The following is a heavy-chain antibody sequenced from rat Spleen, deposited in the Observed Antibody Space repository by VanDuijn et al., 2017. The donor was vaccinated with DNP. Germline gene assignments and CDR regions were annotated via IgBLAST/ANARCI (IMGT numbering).Heavy chain of an antibody. D-gene: IGHD1-11*01. CDR1: GFSLTSNS. CDR2: IWSGGST. CDR3: ARERTEAPFDY. J-gene: IGHJ2*01. Sequence: QVQLKESGPGLVQPSQTLSLTCTVAGFSLTSNSVHWVRQPPGKGLEWIGAIWSGGSTDYNSALKSRLSISRDTSKSQVLLKLNSLQTEDIATYDGARERTEAPFDYWGQGVMVTVSS. V-gene: IGHV2-15*01.